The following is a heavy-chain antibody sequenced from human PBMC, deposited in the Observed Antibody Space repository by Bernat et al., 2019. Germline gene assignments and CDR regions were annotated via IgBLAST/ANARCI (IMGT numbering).Heavy chain of an antibody. V-gene: IGHV1-18*04. J-gene: IGHJ6*02. D-gene: IGHD6-13*01. CDR1: GYTFTSYG. Sequence: QVQLVQSGAEVKKPGASVKVSCKASGYTFTSYGISWVRQAPGQGLEWMGWISAYNGNTNYAQKLQGRVTMTTDTSTSTAYMELRSLRSDDTAVYYCARESIAAAGTPSDYDYYYGMDVWGQGTTVTVSS. CDR2: ISAYNGNT. CDR3: ARESIAAAGTPSDYDYYYGMDV.